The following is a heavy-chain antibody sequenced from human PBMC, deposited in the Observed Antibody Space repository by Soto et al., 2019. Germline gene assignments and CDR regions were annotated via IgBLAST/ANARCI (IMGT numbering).Heavy chain of an antibody. CDR1: GFKFSSYA. V-gene: IGHV3-23*01. CDR2: ISATGGGT. D-gene: IGHD3-16*01. Sequence: HPGGSLRLSCAASGFKFSSYAMSWVRQAPGKGLEWASLISATGGGTYYADSVKGRFTISRDNSDNTQYLQVHSLRAEDTAVYYCAKDRRAGGNSAFYFDFWGQGAQVTVSS. J-gene: IGHJ5*01. CDR3: AKDRRAGGNSAFYFDF.